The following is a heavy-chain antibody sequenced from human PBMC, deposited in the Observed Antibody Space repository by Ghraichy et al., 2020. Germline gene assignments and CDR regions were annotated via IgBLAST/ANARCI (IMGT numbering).Heavy chain of an antibody. J-gene: IGHJ4*02. V-gene: IGHV4-39*01. D-gene: IGHD4-23*01. Sequence: SETLSLTCTVSGGSISSSSYYWGWIRQPPGKGLEWIGSIYYSGSTYYNPSLKSRVTISVDTSKNQFSLKLSSVTAADTAVYYCARHRSGNSFLSPPSYVYYFDYWGQGTRVTVSS. CDR1: GGSISSSSYY. CDR3: ARHRSGNSFLSPPSYVYYFDY. CDR2: IYYSGST.